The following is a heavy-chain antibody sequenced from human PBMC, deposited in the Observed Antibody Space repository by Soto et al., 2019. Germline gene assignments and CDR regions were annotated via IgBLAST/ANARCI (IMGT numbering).Heavy chain of an antibody. J-gene: IGHJ4*02. CDR1: GGTFSSYA. V-gene: IGHV1-69*13. D-gene: IGHD3-10*01. Sequence: RASVKVSCKASGGTFSSYAISWVRQAPGQGLEWMGGIIPIFGTANYAQKFQGRVTITADESTSTAYMELSSLRSEDTAVYYCAREFARRVYGSGSPYWGQGTLVTVSS. CDR2: IIPIFGTA. CDR3: AREFARRVYGSGSPY.